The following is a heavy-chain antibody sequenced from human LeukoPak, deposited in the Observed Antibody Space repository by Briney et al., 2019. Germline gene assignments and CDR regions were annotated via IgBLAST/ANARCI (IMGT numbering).Heavy chain of an antibody. CDR3: ARDPPTYGGNSGYFDY. V-gene: IGHV1-58*02. J-gene: IGHJ4*02. Sequence: SVKVPCKASGFTFTSSAMQWVRQARGQRLEWIGWIVVGSGNTNYAQKFQERVTITRDTSTSTAYMELSSLRSEDTAVYYCARDPPTYGGNSGYFDYWGQGTLVTVSS. CDR2: IVVGSGNT. CDR1: GFTFTSSA. D-gene: IGHD4-23*01.